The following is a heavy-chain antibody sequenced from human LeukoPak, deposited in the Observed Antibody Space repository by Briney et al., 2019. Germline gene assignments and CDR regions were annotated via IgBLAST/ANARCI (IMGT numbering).Heavy chain of an antibody. D-gene: IGHD3-16*01. CDR3: ARTYAYDATGDRGH. CDR2: INPDGSEK. Sequence: GGSLRLSCVASRFTFNKYYMSWVRQAPGKGLQWVANINPDGSEKYYVDSVKGRFTIPRDNAKNSLYLQMNSLRAEDTAVYYCARTYAYDATGDRGHWGQGTLVTVSS. CDR1: RFTFNKYY. J-gene: IGHJ4*02. V-gene: IGHV3-7*01.